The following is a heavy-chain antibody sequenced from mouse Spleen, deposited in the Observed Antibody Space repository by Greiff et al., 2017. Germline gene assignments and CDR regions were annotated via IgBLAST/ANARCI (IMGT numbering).Heavy chain of an antibody. V-gene: IGHV1-80*01. CDR3: ARGGTRAY. CDR2: IYPGDGDT. J-gene: IGHJ3*01. D-gene: IGHD3-3*01. CDR1: GYAFSSYW. Sequence: QVHVKQSGAELVKPGASVKISCKASGYAFSSYWMNWVKQRPGKGLEWIGQIYPGDGDTNYNGKFKGKATLTADKSSSTAYMQLSSLTSEDSAVYFCARGGTRAYWGQGTLVTVSA.